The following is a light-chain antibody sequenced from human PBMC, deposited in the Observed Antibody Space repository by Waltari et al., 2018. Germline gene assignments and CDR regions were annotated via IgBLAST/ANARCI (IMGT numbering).Light chain of an antibody. CDR3: QQVKSYPLT. V-gene: IGKV1-9*01. CDR1: QDITEY. CDR2: AAS. Sequence: DIQLTQSPSFLSASVGDRVTITCRASQDITEYLVGYQQKPGKAPKLLIYAASNLQSGVTSRFSGGGSGTRFSLTINRLQPEDFATYYCQQVKSYPLTFGGGTKVEIK. J-gene: IGKJ4*01.